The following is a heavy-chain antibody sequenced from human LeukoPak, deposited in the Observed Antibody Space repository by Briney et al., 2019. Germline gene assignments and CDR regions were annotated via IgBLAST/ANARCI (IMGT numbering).Heavy chain of an antibody. CDR3: ARDVF. V-gene: IGHV1-69*05. Sequence: GSSVTVSCQASGCTFNNYAISGVRQAPGQGLEWMGEIIPIFGTANYAQKFQSRVTITTDESTSTAYMELSSLRSEDTAVYYCARDVFWGQGTLVTVSS. CDR2: IIPIFGTA. J-gene: IGHJ4*02. CDR1: GCTFNNYA.